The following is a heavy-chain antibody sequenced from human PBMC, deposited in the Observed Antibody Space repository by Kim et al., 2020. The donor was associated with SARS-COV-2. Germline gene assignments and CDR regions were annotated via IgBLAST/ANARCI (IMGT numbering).Heavy chain of an antibody. Sequence: ASVKVSCKASGYTFTSYDINWVRQATGQGLEWMGWMNPNSGNTGYAQKFQGRVTMTRNTSISTAYMELSSLRSEDTAVYYCARGHTPWSYYYYGMDVWGQGTPVTVSS. CDR3: ARGHTPWSYYYYGMDV. CDR2: MNPNSGNT. V-gene: IGHV1-8*01. D-gene: IGHD2-15*01. CDR1: GYTFTSYD. J-gene: IGHJ6*02.